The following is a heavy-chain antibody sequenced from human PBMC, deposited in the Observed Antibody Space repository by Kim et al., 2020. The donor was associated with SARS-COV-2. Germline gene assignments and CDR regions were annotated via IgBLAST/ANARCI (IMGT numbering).Heavy chain of an antibody. CDR3: ARDRLGITMVRGVNVPWFDP. Sequence: GGSLRLSCAASGFTFSSYGMHWVRQAPGKGLEWVAVISYDGSNKYYADSVKGRFTISRDNSKNTLYLQMNSLRAEDTAVYYCARDRLGITMVRGVNVPWFDPWGQGTLVTVSS. V-gene: IGHV3-33*05. J-gene: IGHJ5*02. CDR1: GFTFSSYG. CDR2: ISYDGSNK. D-gene: IGHD3-10*01.